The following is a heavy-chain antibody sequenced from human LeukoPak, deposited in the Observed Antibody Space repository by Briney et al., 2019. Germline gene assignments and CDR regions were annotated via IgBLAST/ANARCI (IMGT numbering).Heavy chain of an antibody. CDR3: AKDMAMVRGVADLDY. Sequence: GGSLRLSCAASGFTFSSYEMNWVRQAPGKGLEWVSYISSSGSTIYYADSVKGRFTISRDNAKNSLYLQMNSLRAEDTAVYYCAKDMAMVRGVADLDYWGQGTLVTVSS. CDR1: GFTFSSYE. V-gene: IGHV3-48*03. J-gene: IGHJ4*02. CDR2: ISSSGSTI. D-gene: IGHD3-10*01.